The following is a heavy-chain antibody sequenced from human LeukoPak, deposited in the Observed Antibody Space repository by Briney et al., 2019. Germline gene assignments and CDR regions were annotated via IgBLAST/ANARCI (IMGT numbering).Heavy chain of an antibody. CDR3: AKAFGGSYLDAFDI. Sequence: PGRSLRLSCAASGFTFDDYAMHWVRQAPGKGLEWVSGISWNSGSIGYADSVKGRFTISRDNAKNSLYLQMNSLRAEDTALYYCAKAFGGSYLDAFDIWGQGTMVTVSS. D-gene: IGHD1-26*01. CDR2: ISWNSGSI. CDR1: GFTFDDYA. J-gene: IGHJ3*02. V-gene: IGHV3-9*01.